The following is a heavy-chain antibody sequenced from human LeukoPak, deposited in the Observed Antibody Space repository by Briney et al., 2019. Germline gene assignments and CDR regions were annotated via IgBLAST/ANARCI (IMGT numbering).Heavy chain of an antibody. CDR3: ARGGIYFHYFDS. Sequence: PGGSLRLSCAASGFIFSGYWMSWVRQAPGKGLEWVANIKQDGSEKYYVDSVKGRFTISRDNAKNSLFLQMNSLRVEDSAVYYCARGGIYFHYFDSWGQGTLVTVSS. V-gene: IGHV3-7*04. J-gene: IGHJ4*02. CDR2: IKQDGSEK. D-gene: IGHD1-26*01. CDR1: GFIFSGYW.